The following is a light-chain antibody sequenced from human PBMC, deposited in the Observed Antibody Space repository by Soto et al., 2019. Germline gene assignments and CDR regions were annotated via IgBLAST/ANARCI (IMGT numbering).Light chain of an antibody. CDR3: ASYTSSITYV. CDR2: EVS. Sequence: QSVLTQPASVSGSPGQSITISCTGTNSDVGGYNYVSWYQQHPGKAPKLLIYEVSSRPSGLSNRFSGSKSGNTASLIISGLQAEDEADYYCASYTSSITYVFGSGTKVTVL. CDR1: NSDVGGYNY. V-gene: IGLV2-14*01. J-gene: IGLJ1*01.